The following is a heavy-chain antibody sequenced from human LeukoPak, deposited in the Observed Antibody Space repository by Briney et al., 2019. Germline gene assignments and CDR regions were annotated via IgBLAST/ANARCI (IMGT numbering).Heavy chain of an antibody. CDR2: INPNSGDT. D-gene: IGHD2-2*01. CDR3: ARDYRSSTSCLFDY. CDR1: GYTFTGYY. V-gene: IGHV1-2*06. Sequence: ASVKVSCKASGYTFTGYYMHWVRQAPGQGLEWMGRINPNSGDTNYAQKFQGRVTMTRDTSISTAYMELSRLRSDDTAVYYCARDYRSSTSCLFDYWGQGTLVTVSS. J-gene: IGHJ4*02.